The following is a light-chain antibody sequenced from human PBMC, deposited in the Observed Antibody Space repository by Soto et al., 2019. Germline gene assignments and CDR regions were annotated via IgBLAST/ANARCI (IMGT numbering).Light chain of an antibody. V-gene: IGLV2-14*01. CDR3: SSYTSSRV. CDR2: EVS. J-gene: IGLJ2*01. Sequence: QSALTQPASVSGSHGQSITISCTGTSSDVGGYNYVSWYQQHPGKAPKLMIYEVSTRPSGVSNRFSGSKSGNTASLTISGLQAEDEADYYCSSYTSSRVFGGGTKLTVL. CDR1: SSDVGGYNY.